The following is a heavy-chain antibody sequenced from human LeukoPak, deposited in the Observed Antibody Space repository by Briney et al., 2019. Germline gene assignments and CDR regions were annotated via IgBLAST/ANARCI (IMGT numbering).Heavy chain of an antibody. CDR1: GFTFSSYS. CDR2: ISSSSSYI. CDR3: ARGRLEDIVVVVAATWFDP. V-gene: IGHV3-21*01. D-gene: IGHD2-15*01. Sequence: PGGSLRLSCAASGFTFSSYSMNWVRQAPGKGLEWVSSISSSSSYIYYADSVKGRFTISRDNAKNSLYLQMNSLRAEDAAVYYCARGRLEDIVVVVAATWFDPWGQGTLVTVSS. J-gene: IGHJ5*02.